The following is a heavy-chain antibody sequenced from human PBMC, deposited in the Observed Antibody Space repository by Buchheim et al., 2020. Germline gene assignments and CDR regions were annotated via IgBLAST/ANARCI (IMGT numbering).Heavy chain of an antibody. CDR2: IIPDGSKQ. Sequence: EVHLVESGGGLVQPGGSLRLSCAASGFTFSNYWMRWIRQAPGKGLEWVANIIPDGSKQYYVDSVKGRFTISRDNTKNSLYLQRNSLRSDDTTVYYCASRPGSGDYPYFDFWGQRTL. CDR1: GFTFSNYW. J-gene: IGHJ4*02. D-gene: IGHD4-17*01. CDR3: ASRPGSGDYPYFDF. V-gene: IGHV3-7*03.